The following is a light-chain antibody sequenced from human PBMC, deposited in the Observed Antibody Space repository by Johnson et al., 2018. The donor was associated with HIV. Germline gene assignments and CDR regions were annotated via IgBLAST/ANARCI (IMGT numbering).Light chain of an antibody. V-gene: IGLV1-51*02. CDR1: SSNIENNY. J-gene: IGLJ1*01. CDR3: GTWDSSLSAYV. Sequence: QSVLTQPPSVSAAPGQKVTISCSGSSSNIENNYVSWYQQLPGAAPRLLIYENDKRPSGIPDRFSGSKSGPSATLGITGLQTGDEADYYCGTWDSSLSAYVFGTGTKVTVL. CDR2: END.